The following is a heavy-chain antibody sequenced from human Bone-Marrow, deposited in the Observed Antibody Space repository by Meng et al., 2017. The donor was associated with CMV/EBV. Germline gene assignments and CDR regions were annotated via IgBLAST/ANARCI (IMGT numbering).Heavy chain of an antibody. CDR1: GYSFTSYW. CDR2: IYPGDSDT. Sequence: GESLKISCKGSGYSFTSYWIGWVRQMPGKGLEWMGIIYPGDSDTRYSPSFQGQVTISADKSTSTSALQWSSLKASDTAVYYCARGGEWPWIQLWNQGGYYYYGMDVWGQGTTVTVSS. CDR3: ARGGEWPWIQLWNQGGYYYYGMDV. V-gene: IGHV5-51*01. J-gene: IGHJ6*02. D-gene: IGHD5-18*01.